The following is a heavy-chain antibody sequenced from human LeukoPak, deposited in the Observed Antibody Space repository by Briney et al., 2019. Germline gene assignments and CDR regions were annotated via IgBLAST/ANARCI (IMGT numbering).Heavy chain of an antibody. CDR2: IYTSGST. Sequence: SETLSLTCTVSGGSISSYYWSWIRQPAGKGLEWIGRIYTSGSTSYNPSLKSRVTMSVDTSKNQFSLKLTSVTAADTAVYYCAARLTAAASFDPWGQGTLVTVSS. CDR3: AARLTAAASFDP. V-gene: IGHV4-4*07. J-gene: IGHJ5*02. CDR1: GGSISSYY. D-gene: IGHD6-13*01.